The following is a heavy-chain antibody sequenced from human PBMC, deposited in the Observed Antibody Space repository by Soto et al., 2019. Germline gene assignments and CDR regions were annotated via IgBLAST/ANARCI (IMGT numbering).Heavy chain of an antibody. CDR3: ARDTHGFSVVMTHFDY. D-gene: IGHD3-22*01. V-gene: IGHV1-18*01. CDR2: ISAYNEKT. Sequence: ASVKVACKTSGYTFIGYGISWVRQAPGQGLEWMGWISAYNEKTHYAQKFQGRVTMTTDTSTSTAYMELRSLRSDDTAVYYCARDTHGFSVVMTHFDYWGQGTLVTVS. CDR1: GYTFIGYG. J-gene: IGHJ4*02.